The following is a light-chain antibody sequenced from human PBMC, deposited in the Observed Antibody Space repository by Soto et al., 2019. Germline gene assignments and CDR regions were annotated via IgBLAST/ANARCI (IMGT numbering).Light chain of an antibody. CDR1: QSVSSSF. J-gene: IGKJ4*01. CDR3: HQYESSPLT. Sequence: EIVLTQSPDTLSLSPEERATLSCRASQSVSSSFSAWYHQKPGQAPRLLIYRASSRATGIPDRFTGSGSGTDFTLTISRLEPEDFAVYYCHQYESSPLTFGGGTKVEIK. CDR2: RAS. V-gene: IGKV3-20*01.